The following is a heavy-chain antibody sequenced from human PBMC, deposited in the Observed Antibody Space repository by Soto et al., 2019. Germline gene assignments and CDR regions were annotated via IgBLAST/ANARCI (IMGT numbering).Heavy chain of an antibody. Sequence: QMQLVQSGPEVKKPGASVIVSCKASGYGFTSYFIHAVRQAPGQGLEWMGVINPTGGSTTLAQKFQGRVSRTRETSTATVFMEVRSLRSEDTAVYYCARGGAVVKQKSSAFDIWGQGTRVTVSS. J-gene: IGHJ3*02. V-gene: IGHV1-46*01. CDR2: INPTGGST. CDR3: ARGGAVVKQKSSAFDI. D-gene: IGHD6-13*01. CDR1: GYGFTSYF.